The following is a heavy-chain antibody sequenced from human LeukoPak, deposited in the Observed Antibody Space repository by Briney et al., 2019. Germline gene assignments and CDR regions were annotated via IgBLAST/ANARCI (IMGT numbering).Heavy chain of an antibody. CDR3: ARVDIVATGEWFDR. CDR1: GGSFSGYY. Sequence: SETLSLTCAVYGGSFSGYYWSWLRQPPGKGLEWIGEINHSGSTNYNPSLKSRVTISVDMSKKQFSLKLGSVTAADTAVYYCARVDIVATGEWFDRWGQGTLVTVSS. CDR2: INHSGST. D-gene: IGHD5-12*01. V-gene: IGHV4-34*01. J-gene: IGHJ5*02.